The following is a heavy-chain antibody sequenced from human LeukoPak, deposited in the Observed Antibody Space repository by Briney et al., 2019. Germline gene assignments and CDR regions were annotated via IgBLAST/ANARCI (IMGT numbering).Heavy chain of an antibody. CDR1: GFIFSDYA. CDR3: ARAEITGGFDY. Sequence: PGRSLRLSCAASGFIFSDYAVHWVRQAPGKGLEWVAVISFDGSNKYYADSVKGRFTISRDNSKNTLYLQMNSLRPEDTAVYYCARAEITGGFDYWGQGTLVTVSS. V-gene: IGHV3-30*01. D-gene: IGHD2-8*02. J-gene: IGHJ4*02. CDR2: ISFDGSNK.